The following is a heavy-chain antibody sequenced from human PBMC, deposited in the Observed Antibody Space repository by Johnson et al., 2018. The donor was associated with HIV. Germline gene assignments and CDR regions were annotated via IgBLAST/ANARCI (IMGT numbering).Heavy chain of an antibody. V-gene: IGHV3-33*01. CDR3: ARVSDDYGGNPAAWGAFDV. Sequence: QVQLVESGGGVVQPGRSLRLSCAASGFTFSSYGMHWVRQTPGKGLEWVAVVWFDGSHNYYADSVKGRFTISRDNSKNSLYLQMNNLRAEDTALYYCARVSDDYGGNPAAWGAFDVWGQGTMVTVSS. J-gene: IGHJ3*01. D-gene: IGHD4-23*01. CDR1: GFTFSSYG. CDR2: VWFDGSHN.